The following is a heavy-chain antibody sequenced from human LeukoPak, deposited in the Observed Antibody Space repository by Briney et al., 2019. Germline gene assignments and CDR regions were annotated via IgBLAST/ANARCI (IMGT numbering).Heavy chain of an antibody. CDR3: ARDGGHLWLGLDY. CDR2: IIPIFGTA. Sequence: ASVKVSCKASGGTFSSYAISWLRQAPGQGLEWMGGIIPIFGTANYAQKFQGRVTITADESTSTAYMELSSLRSEDTAVYYCARDGGHLWLGLDYWGQGTLVTVSS. V-gene: IGHV1-69*13. D-gene: IGHD2-15*01. J-gene: IGHJ4*02. CDR1: GGTFSSYA.